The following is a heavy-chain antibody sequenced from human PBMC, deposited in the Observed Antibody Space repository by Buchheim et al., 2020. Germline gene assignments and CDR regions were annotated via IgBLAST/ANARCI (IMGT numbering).Heavy chain of an antibody. J-gene: IGHJ6*02. CDR2: ISSSSSTI. Sequence: VQLVESGGGVVQPGRSLRLSCAASGFTFSSYAMHWVRQAPGKGLEWVSYISSSSSTIYYADSVKGRFTISRDNAKNSLYLQMSSLRDEDTAVYYCARRDSSRGMDVWGQGTT. CDR3: ARRDSSRGMDV. D-gene: IGHD3-22*01. CDR1: GFTFSSYA. V-gene: IGHV3-48*02.